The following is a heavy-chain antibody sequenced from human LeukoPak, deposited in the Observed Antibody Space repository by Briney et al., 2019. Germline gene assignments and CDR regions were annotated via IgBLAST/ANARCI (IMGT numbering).Heavy chain of an antibody. CDR1: GFTFSSYW. J-gene: IGHJ4*02. CDR3: ARLSDDSSGYYASDFDY. V-gene: IGHV3-7*01. Sequence: GGSLRLSCAASGFTFSSYWMSWVRQAPGKGLEWVANIKQDGSEKYYVDSVKGRFTIPRDNAKNSLYLQMNSLRAEDTAVYYCARLSDDSSGYYASDFDYWGQGTLVTVSS. D-gene: IGHD3-22*01. CDR2: IKQDGSEK.